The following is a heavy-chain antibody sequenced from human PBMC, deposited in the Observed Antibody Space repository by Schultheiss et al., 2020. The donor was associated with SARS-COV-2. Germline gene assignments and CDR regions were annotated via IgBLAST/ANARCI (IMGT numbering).Heavy chain of an antibody. CDR1: GGTFSSHG. CDR3: ARVPAGAYYSHLYFYGMDV. V-gene: IGHV1-69*06. CDR2: ITPIFGTA. D-gene: IGHD3-22*01. J-gene: IGHJ6*02. Sequence: SVKVSCKASGGTFSSHGITWVRQAPGQGLEWMGGITPIFGTANYAQKFQGRVTITADKSTSTAYMELSSLRSDDTAVYYCARVPAGAYYSHLYFYGMDVWGQGTTGTVSS.